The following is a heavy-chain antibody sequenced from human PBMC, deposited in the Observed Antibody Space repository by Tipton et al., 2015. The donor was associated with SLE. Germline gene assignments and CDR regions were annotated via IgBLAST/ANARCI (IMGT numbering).Heavy chain of an antibody. CDR2: INHSGST. CDR1: GGSFSGYY. CDR3: ASPLIVGAIDWYFDL. J-gene: IGHJ2*01. V-gene: IGHV4-34*01. Sequence: TLSLTCAVYGGSFSGYYWSWIRQPPGKGLEWIGEINHSGSTYYNPSLKSRVTISVDTSKNQFSLKLSPVTAADTAVYYCASPLIVGAIDWYFDLWGRGTLVTVSS. D-gene: IGHD1-26*01.